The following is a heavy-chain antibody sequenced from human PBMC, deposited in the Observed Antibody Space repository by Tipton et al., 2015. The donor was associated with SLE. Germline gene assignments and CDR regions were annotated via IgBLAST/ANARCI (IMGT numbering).Heavy chain of an antibody. CDR3: ADGSGSSLYGMDV. CDR2: ISAYNGNT. CDR1: GYTFTSYG. Sequence: QSGAEVKKPGASVKVSCKASGYTFTSYGIRWVRQAPGQGLEWMGWISAYNGNTNYAQKLQGRVTMTTDTSTITAYMELRSLRSDDTAVYYCADGSGSSLYGMDVWGQGTAVTVSS. D-gene: IGHD3-10*01. J-gene: IGHJ6*02. V-gene: IGHV1-18*01.